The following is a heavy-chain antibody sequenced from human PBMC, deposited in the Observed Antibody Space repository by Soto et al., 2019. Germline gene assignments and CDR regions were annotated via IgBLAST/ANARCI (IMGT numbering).Heavy chain of an antibody. CDR1: GYTFTSYG. V-gene: IGHV1-18*01. CDR3: ASCSGGSCYHQGAFDI. CDR2: ISAYNGNT. J-gene: IGHJ3*02. D-gene: IGHD2-15*01. Sequence: ASVKVSCKASGYTFTSYGMSWVRQAPGQWLEWMGWISAYNGNTNYAQKLQGRVTMTTDTSTSTAYMELRSLRSDDTAVYYCASCSGGSCYHQGAFDIWGQGTMVTVSS.